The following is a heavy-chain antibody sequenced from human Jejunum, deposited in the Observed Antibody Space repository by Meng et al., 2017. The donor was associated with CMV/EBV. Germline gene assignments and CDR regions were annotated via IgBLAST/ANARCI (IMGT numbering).Heavy chain of an antibody. CDR2: INPNSGGT. CDR3: ARSIRPGVGWFDP. Sequence: KASGYTATGYYIHGVRQAPGQGLEWMGWINPNSGGTNYAQKFQGRVTMTRDTSITTAYMDLSRLTSDDTAVYYCARSIRPGVGWFDPWGQGTLVTVSS. J-gene: IGHJ5*02. D-gene: IGHD7-27*01. CDR1: GYTATGYY. V-gene: IGHV1-2*02.